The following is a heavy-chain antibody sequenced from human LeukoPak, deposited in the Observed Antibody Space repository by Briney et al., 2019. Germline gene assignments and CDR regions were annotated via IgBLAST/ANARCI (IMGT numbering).Heavy chain of an antibody. CDR3: AREGYYGSGSPPSLYFDY. CDR1: GFTFSSSA. J-gene: IGHJ4*02. V-gene: IGHV3-30-3*01. D-gene: IGHD3-10*01. CDR2: TSSDLNVK. Sequence: GGSLRLSCAASGFTFSSSAMSWVRQAPGKGLEWVAVTSSDLNVKLYADSVKGRFTISRDNSRSTLYLQMNSLRPEDTAIYYCAREGYYGSGSPPSLYFDYWGQGTLVTVSP.